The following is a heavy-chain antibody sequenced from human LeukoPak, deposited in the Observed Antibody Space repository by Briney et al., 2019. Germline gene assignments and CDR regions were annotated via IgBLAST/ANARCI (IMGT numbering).Heavy chain of an antibody. Sequence: PGGSLRLSCAASGFTFSSYWMSWVRQAPGKGLEWVADIKQDGSEKYYVDSVKGRFTISRDNAKNSLYLQMNSLRAEDTAVYYCARALKYLGITMVRGVNDAFDIWGQGTMVTVSS. D-gene: IGHD3-10*01. CDR2: IKQDGSEK. CDR1: GFTFSSYW. V-gene: IGHV3-7*01. CDR3: ARALKYLGITMVRGVNDAFDI. J-gene: IGHJ3*02.